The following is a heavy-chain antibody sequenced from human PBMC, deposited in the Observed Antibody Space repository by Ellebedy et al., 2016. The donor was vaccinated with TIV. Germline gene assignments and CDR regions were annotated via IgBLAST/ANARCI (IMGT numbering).Heavy chain of an antibody. D-gene: IGHD2-2*01. V-gene: IGHV4-31*03. Sequence: MPSETLSLTCTVSGDSIRNGDYFWNWIRQHPGKGLEWIAYIYYSASTYYNPSLKSRVTTSVDTSKSRFSLEMSSVTAADTAVYYCAREYRNCSGTTCYGWFDPWGQGTLVTVSS. J-gene: IGHJ5*02. CDR2: IYYSAST. CDR1: GDSIRNGDYF. CDR3: AREYRNCSGTTCYGWFDP.